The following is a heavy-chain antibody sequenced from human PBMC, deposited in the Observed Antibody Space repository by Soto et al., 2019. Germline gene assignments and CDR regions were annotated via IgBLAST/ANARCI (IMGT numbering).Heavy chain of an antibody. CDR3: ARRGPGTYFDY. D-gene: IGHD6-13*01. Sequence: GGSLRLSCAASGFAFSTYSMNWVRQAPGKGLEWVSYISSSSSTIFYTDSVKGRFTVSRDNAKNSLYLQMNSLRAEDTAVYYCARRGPGTYFDYWGQGTLVTVSS. CDR2: ISSSSSTI. V-gene: IGHV3-48*01. CDR1: GFAFSTYS. J-gene: IGHJ4*02.